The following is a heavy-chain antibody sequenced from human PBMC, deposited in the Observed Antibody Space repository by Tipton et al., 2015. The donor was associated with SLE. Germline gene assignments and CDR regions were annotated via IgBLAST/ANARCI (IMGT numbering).Heavy chain of an antibody. V-gene: IGHV4-34*01. J-gene: IGHJ4*01. CDR3: ARGLDSPFDD. D-gene: IGHD3/OR15-3a*01. CDR2: INHSGGT. CDR1: GGSFSGHY. Sequence: TLSLTCAVYGGSFSGHYWSWIRQPPGKGLECVGEINHSGGTNSNPSLKSRVTISLDTSKNQFSLNLSSVTAADTAVYYCARGLDSPFDDWGQGTLVTIAS.